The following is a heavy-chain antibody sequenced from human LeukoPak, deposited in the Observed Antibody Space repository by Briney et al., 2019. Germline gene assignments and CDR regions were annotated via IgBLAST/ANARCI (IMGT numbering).Heavy chain of an antibody. V-gene: IGHV3-23*01. CDR1: GFTFSSYA. J-gene: IGHJ4*02. CDR3: AKDYYDSSGPGNYFDY. D-gene: IGHD3-22*01. Sequence: SGESLRLSCAASGFTFSSYAMSWVRQAPGKGPEWVSAISGSGGSTYYADSVKGRFTISRDNSKNTLYLQMNSLRAEDTAVYYCAKDYYDSSGPGNYFDYWGQGTLVTVSS. CDR2: ISGSGGST.